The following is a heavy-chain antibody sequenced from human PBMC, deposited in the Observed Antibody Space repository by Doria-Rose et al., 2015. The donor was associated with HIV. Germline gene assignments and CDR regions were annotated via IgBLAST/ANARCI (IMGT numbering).Heavy chain of an antibody. Sequence: QIALKESGPVLVKPTETLTLTCTVSGVSLSSPGMGVSWIRQPPGKALEWLANIFSDDERSYNTSLTSRLTISSGTSKSQVVLTMTDMDPVDTATYYCARIKSSKWYHKYSFDFWGQGTLVIVSA. D-gene: IGHD6-13*01. J-gene: IGHJ4*02. CDR3: ARIKSSKWYHKYSFDF. CDR1: GVSLSSPGMG. CDR2: IFSDDER. V-gene: IGHV2-26*01.